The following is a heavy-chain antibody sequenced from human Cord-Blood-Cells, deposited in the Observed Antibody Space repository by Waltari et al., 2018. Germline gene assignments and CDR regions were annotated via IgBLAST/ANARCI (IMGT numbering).Heavy chain of an antibody. CDR1: GYTFTGYY. V-gene: IGHV1-2*02. Sequence: QVQLVQSGAEVKKPGASVKVSCKASGYTFTGYYMHWVRQAPGQGLEWMGWINPNSGGTNYAQKFQGRGTMTRDTSVSTAYMELSRLRADDTAVYYCAATYGSGSYSDYWGQGTLVTVSS. D-gene: IGHD3-10*01. CDR3: AATYGSGSYSDY. J-gene: IGHJ4*02. CDR2: INPNSGGT.